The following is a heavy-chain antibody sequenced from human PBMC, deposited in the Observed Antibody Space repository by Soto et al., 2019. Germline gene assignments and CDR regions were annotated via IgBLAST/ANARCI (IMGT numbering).Heavy chain of an antibody. Sequence: PGESLKISCKTSGYIFTTYWIGWVRQMPGKGLEWMAIIHPGGSDTRYSPSLQGQVTISADKSISTAYLQWSSLKASDTAMYYCATGIVTRYYGMDVWGQGTTVTVSS. CDR1: GYIFTTYW. J-gene: IGHJ6*02. D-gene: IGHD4-4*01. V-gene: IGHV5-51*01. CDR3: ATGIVTRYYGMDV. CDR2: IHPGGSDT.